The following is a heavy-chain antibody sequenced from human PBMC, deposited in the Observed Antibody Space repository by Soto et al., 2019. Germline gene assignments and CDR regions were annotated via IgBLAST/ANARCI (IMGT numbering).Heavy chain of an antibody. CDR3: GSQTSGRDYMDV. CDR1: GASISSSNYY. V-gene: IGHV4-39*01. CDR2: VSYSENS. D-gene: IGHD3-10*01. Sequence: QLQLQESGPGLVMPSETLSLTCTVSGASISSSNYYWVWMRQPPGEGLEWVVSVSYSENSNYNPSVKSRISISVDTSKNQLSLRLNSVTAADTAVYYCGSQTSGRDYMDVWGEGTTVTVSS. J-gene: IGHJ6*03.